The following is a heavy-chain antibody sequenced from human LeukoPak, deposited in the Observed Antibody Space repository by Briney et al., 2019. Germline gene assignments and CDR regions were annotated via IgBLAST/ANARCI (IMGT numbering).Heavy chain of an antibody. D-gene: IGHD6-19*01. CDR2: ISGSGCST. Sequence: GGSLRLSCAASGFTFSSYVMSWVGQAPGQGMEWVSGISGSGCSTYYADSVKGRFTISRDNSKNTLYLQMNSLRAEDTAVYYCAKARIAVAGFNWCDPWGQRSLVTVSS. V-gene: IGHV3-23*01. J-gene: IGHJ5*02. CDR3: AKARIAVAGFNWCDP. CDR1: GFTFSSYV.